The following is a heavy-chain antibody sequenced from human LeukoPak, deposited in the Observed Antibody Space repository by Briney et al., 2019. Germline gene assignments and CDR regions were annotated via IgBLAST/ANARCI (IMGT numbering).Heavy chain of an antibody. CDR2: MYASGST. V-gene: IGHV4-4*07. D-gene: IGHD3-16*01. CDR1: GGSISNYY. CDR3: ARDQSGHGGHNIDAFDV. J-gene: IGHJ3*01. Sequence: SETLSLTCNVSGGSISNYYWNWIRQPAGKGLEWIGRMYASGSTRYNPSFEGRVTMSADTSKYQVSLKLTSVIAADTAVYFCARDQSGHGGHNIDAFDVWGQGTMVTVSS.